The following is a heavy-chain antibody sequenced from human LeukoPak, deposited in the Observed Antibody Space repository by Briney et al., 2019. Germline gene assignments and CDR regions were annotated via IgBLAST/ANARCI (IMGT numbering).Heavy chain of an antibody. CDR2: IKSKRDGGTI. J-gene: IGHJ4*02. V-gene: IGHV3-15*01. Sequence: KAGGSLRLSCAASGFTFTNAWMTWVRQAPGKGLEWVGRIKSKRDGGTIDYAAPVKGRFTISRDDSKDTLYLQMNNLKIEGAAIYYCTTVGSAWNFDYWGQGTLVTVSS. CDR1: GFTFTNAW. CDR3: TTVGSAWNFDY. D-gene: IGHD6-25*01.